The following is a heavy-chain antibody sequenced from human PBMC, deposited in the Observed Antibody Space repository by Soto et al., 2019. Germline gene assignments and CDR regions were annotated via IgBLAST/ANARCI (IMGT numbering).Heavy chain of an antibody. CDR1: GGCISSHY. V-gene: IGHV4-59*11. D-gene: IGHD3-16*01. CDR2: ISYSGST. Sequence: ETLSLTCTVSGGCISSHYWTWLRQPPGKGLEWIGYISYSGSTYYNPSLKSRVTISADTSRNQFSLKLSSVIAADTAVYYCARADPDASVGYWGQGTLVTVSS. J-gene: IGHJ4*02. CDR3: ARADPDASVGY.